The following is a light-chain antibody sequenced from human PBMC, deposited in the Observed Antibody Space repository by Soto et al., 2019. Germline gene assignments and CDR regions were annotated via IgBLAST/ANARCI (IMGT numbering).Light chain of an antibody. CDR3: HQYNNWQT. CDR2: GAS. V-gene: IGKV3-15*01. CDR1: QGVTTN. J-gene: IGKJ1*01. Sequence: EIVLTQSPATLSVSPGETATLSCRASQGVTTNLAWYQQKPGQAPRLLIYGASTRATGVPARFGGTGSGTEFTLTISSLQSEDSAVYHCHQYNNWQTFGQGTNVEIK.